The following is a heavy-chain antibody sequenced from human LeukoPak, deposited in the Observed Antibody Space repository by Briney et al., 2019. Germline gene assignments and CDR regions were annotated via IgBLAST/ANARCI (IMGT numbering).Heavy chain of an antibody. CDR2: IYSGGST. J-gene: IGHJ3*02. Sequence: GGSLRLSCAASGFTVSSNYMSWVRQAPGKGLEWVSVIYSGGSTYYADSVKGRFTISRDNSKNTLYLQMNSLRAEDTAVYYCARVAAVGNLDAFDIWGQGTMVTVSS. CDR3: ARVAAVGNLDAFDI. D-gene: IGHD1-26*01. CDR1: GFTVSSNY. V-gene: IGHV3-53*01.